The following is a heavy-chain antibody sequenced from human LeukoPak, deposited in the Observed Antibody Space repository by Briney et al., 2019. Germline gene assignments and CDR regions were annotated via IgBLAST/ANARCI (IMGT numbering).Heavy chain of an antibody. CDR2: VHSSRGS. CDR3: ARQGSYFQGWFDP. V-gene: IGHV4-4*07. CDR1: GGSITNYY. D-gene: IGHD3-10*01. Sequence: SETLSLTCTVSGGSITNYYWSWIRQPAGKGLEWIGRVHSSRGSNYNPSLKSRVTISLDTSKNQFSLKLSSVTAADTAVYYCARQGSYFQGWFDPWGQGTLVTVSS. J-gene: IGHJ5*02.